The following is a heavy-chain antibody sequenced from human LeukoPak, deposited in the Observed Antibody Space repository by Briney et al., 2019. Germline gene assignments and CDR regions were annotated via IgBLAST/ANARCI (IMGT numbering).Heavy chain of an antibody. CDR2: IDPSDSYT. CDR3: ARYGDWTYYYYGMDV. CDR1: GYSFTSYW. D-gene: IGHD4-17*01. Sequence: GESLKISCKGSGYSFTSYWISWVGQMPGKGLEWMGRIDPSDSYTNYSPSFQGHVTISADKSISTAYLQWSSLKASDTAMYYCARYGDWTYYYYGMDVWGKGTTVTVSS. V-gene: IGHV5-10-1*01. J-gene: IGHJ6*04.